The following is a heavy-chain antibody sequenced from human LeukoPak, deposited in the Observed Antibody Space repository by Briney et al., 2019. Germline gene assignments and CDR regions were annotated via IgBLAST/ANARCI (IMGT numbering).Heavy chain of an antibody. CDR3: ARGTGCRGGSCYSEDLTAASY. CDR2: ITNGGGST. CDR1: GFTFSSSA. D-gene: IGHD2-15*01. V-gene: IGHV3-64*01. Sequence: GGSLRPSCAGSGFTFSSSAMQWVRQAPGKGLEYVSSITNGGGSTNYANAVKGRFTISRDNSKKLLYLQMGNLRSEDTGVYFCARGTGCRGGSCYSEDLTAASYWGLGTLVTVAS. J-gene: IGHJ4*02.